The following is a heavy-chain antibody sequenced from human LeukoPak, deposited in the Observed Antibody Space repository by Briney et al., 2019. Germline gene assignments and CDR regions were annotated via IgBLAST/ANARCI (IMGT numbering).Heavy chain of an antibody. CDR3: ARGWITMIDY. V-gene: IGHV4-30-4*01. CDR2: IYYSGST. CDR1: GGSISSGDYC. J-gene: IGHJ4*02. Sequence: SETLSLTCTVSGGSISSGDYCWSWLRQPPGKGLEWIGYIYYSGSTYYNPSLKSRVTISVDTSKNQFSLKLSSVTAADTAVYYCARGWITMIDYWGQGTLVTVSS. D-gene: IGHD3-22*01.